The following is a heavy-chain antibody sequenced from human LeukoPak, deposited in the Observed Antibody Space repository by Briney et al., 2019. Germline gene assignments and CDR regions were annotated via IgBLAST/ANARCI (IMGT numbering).Heavy chain of an antibody. D-gene: IGHD1-26*01. V-gene: IGHV3-21*01. CDR3: ARDFWEGATPLGY. J-gene: IGHJ4*02. CDR1: GFTFSSYG. Sequence: GRSLRLSCAASGFTFSSYGMHWVRQAPGKGLEWVSSISSSSSYIYYADSVKGRFTTSRDNAKNSLYLQMNSLRAEDTAVYYCARDFWEGATPLGYWGQGTLVTVSS. CDR2: ISSSSSYI.